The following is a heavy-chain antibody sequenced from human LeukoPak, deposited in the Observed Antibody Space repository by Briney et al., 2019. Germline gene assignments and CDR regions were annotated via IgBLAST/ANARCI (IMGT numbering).Heavy chain of an antibody. Sequence: SETLSLTCTVSGGSISSGNYYWSWIRQHPGKGLEWIGYIYYSGSTYYNPSLKSRVTISVDTSNNQFSLKLSSVTAAGTAVYYCARDSTVTAGIDRWGQGTLVTVSS. D-gene: IGHD4-17*01. J-gene: IGHJ5*02. CDR2: IYYSGST. CDR3: ARDSTVTAGIDR. V-gene: IGHV4-31*03. CDR1: GGSISSGNYY.